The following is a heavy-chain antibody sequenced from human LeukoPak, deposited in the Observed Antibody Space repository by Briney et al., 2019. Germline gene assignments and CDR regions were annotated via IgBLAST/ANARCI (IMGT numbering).Heavy chain of an antibody. CDR2: ISAYNGNT. Sequence: GASVKVSCKASGYTFTSYGISWVRQAPGQGLEWMGWISAYNGNTNYVQKLQGRVTMTTDTSTSTAYMELRSLRSDDTAVYYCARVRGGGPYYYYYMDVWGKGTTVTISS. CDR3: ARVRGGGPYYYYYMDV. CDR1: GYTFTSYG. J-gene: IGHJ6*03. D-gene: IGHD3-16*01. V-gene: IGHV1-18*01.